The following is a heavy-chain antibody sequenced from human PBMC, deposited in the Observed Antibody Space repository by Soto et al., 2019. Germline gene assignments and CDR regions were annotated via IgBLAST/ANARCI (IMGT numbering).Heavy chain of an antibody. CDR1: GFTLSSYS. CDR3: ARDLPNMPGEPL. D-gene: IGHD3-16*01. CDR2: INSSSCFI. Sequence: PGGALRLSCAASGFTLSSYSMNWVRQAPGEGLEWGLSINSSSCFIYYADSGKGRFTLFRNNTKNSPYLQMNSLRAEDTAVYYCARDLPNMPGEPLWGQETLVTVSS. V-gene: IGHV3-21*01. J-gene: IGHJ4*02.